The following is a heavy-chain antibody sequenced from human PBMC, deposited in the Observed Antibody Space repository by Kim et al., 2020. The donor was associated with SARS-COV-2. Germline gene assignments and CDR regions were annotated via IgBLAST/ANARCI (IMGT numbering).Heavy chain of an antibody. CDR3: ARLLGYCSSTSCYAPWYFDL. V-gene: IGHV4-59*01. CDR1: GGSISSYY. D-gene: IGHD2-2*01. CDR2: IYYSGST. Sequence: SETLSLTCTVSGGSISSYYWSWIRQPPGKGLEWIGYIYYSGSTNYNPSLKSRVTISVDTSKNQFSLKLSSVTAADTAVYYCARLLGYCSSTSCYAPWYFDLWGRGTLVTVSS. J-gene: IGHJ2*01.